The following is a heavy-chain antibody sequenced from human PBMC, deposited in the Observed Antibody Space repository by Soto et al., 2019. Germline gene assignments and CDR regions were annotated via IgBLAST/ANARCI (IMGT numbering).Heavy chain of an antibody. CDR3: ARLYFYDSTGYFRHFDY. Sequence: PGGSLRLSCAASGFTFASYAMSWVRQAPGKGLEWVSSISASGSGTFYADSVKGRFTFSRDNSRNTLYVQMNSLRPEDTAVYYCARLYFYDSTGYFRHFDYWGQGTLVTVSS. J-gene: IGHJ4*02. CDR1: GFTFASYA. V-gene: IGHV3-23*01. D-gene: IGHD3-22*01. CDR2: ISASGSGT.